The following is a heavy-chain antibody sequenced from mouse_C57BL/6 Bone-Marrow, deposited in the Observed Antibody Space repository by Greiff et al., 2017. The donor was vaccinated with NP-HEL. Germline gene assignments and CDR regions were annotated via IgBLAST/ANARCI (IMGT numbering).Heavy chain of an antibody. D-gene: IGHD3-3*01. J-gene: IGHJ2*01. CDR2: INPNNGGT. CDR3: ARRGLCPFDY. V-gene: IGHV1-18*01. CDR1: GYTFTDYN. Sequence: EVQLQQSGPELVKPGASVKIPCKASGYTFTDYNMDWVKQSHGKSLEWIGDINPNNGGTIYNQKFKGKATLTVDKSCSTAYMELRSLTSEDTAVYYCARRGLCPFDYWGQGTTLTVSS.